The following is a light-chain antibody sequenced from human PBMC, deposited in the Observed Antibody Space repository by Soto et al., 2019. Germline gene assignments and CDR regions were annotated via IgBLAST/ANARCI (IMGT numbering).Light chain of an antibody. V-gene: IGKV3-11*01. Sequence: DIVLTQSPAPLSLSPGERATLSCRASQSASKSLAWYQQKPGQAPRLLIYATSNRATGIPARFSGSGSRTDFTRTSSSLEPEDFAVYYCQQGNNWPLFTCGPGPKVDIK. CDR2: ATS. CDR1: QSASKS. J-gene: IGKJ3*01. CDR3: QQGNNWPLFT.